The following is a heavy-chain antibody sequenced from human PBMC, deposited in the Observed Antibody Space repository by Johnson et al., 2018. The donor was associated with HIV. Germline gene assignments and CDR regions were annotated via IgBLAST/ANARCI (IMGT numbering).Heavy chain of an antibody. CDR2: IYPGGST. V-gene: IGHV3-53*01. CDR3: AVLTTGGLRVGNFDI. CDR1: GFTVSSNY. D-gene: IGHD1-1*01. Sequence: VQLVESGGGLIQPGGSLRLSCAASGFTVSSNYMSWVRQPPGKGPEWVSVIYPGGSTYYGDSVKGRFTISRENAQNSLYLQMNSLRAEDTAVYYCAVLTTGGLRVGNFDIWGQGTMVTVSS. J-gene: IGHJ3*02.